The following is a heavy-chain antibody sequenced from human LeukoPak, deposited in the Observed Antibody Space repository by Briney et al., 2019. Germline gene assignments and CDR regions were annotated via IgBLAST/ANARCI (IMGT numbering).Heavy chain of an antibody. V-gene: IGHV4-61*02. CDR3: ARDDSRGYNYGLYYYYMDV. J-gene: IGHJ6*03. Sequence: NPSETLCLTCTVSGASISSPSYDWAWIRQPGGKALEWIVRIHIGGKTNYNPSLSIRVTISVDTSKSQFSLQLNSVTSAVTAVYYCARDDSRGYNYGLYYYYMDVRGKGTTVTVSS. CDR2: IHIGGKT. D-gene: IGHD5-18*01. CDR1: GASISSPSYD.